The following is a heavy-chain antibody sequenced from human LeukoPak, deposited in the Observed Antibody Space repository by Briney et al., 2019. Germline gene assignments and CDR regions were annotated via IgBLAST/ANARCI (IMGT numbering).Heavy chain of an antibody. J-gene: IGHJ3*02. Sequence: SETLSLTCTVSGGSISSYYWSWIRQPPGKGLEWIGYIYYSGSTNYNPSLKSRVTISVDTSKNQFSLKLSSVTAADTAVYYCARDRGYSYGYAFDIWGQGTMVTVSS. CDR1: GGSISSYY. CDR2: IYYSGST. D-gene: IGHD5-18*01. V-gene: IGHV4-59*01. CDR3: ARDRGYSYGYAFDI.